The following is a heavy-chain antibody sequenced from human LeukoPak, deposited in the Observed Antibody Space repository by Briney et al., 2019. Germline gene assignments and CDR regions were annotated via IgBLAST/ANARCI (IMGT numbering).Heavy chain of an antibody. Sequence: GGSLRLSCAASGFTFSSYSMNWFRQAPGKGLEWVSSISSSSSYIYYADSVKGRFTISRDNAKNSLYLQMYSLRAEDTAVYYCAREYDILTGYYIQAMGAFDIWGQGTMVTVSS. CDR1: GFTFSSYS. D-gene: IGHD3-9*01. CDR2: ISSSSSYI. V-gene: IGHV3-21*01. CDR3: AREYDILTGYYIQAMGAFDI. J-gene: IGHJ3*02.